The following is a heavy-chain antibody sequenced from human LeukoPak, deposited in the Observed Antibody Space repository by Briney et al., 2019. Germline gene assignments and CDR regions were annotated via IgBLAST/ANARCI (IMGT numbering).Heavy chain of an antibody. J-gene: IGHJ4*02. CDR2: IYYSGST. V-gene: IGHV4-61*01. CDR3: AREYSSGWSGAGY. D-gene: IGHD6-19*01. CDR1: GGSIRSTNYY. Sequence: SETLSLTCTVSGGSIRSTNYYWSWIRQDPAKGLEWIGYIYYSGSTNYNPSLESRVTISVDTSKNQFSLKLSSVTAADTAVYYCAREYSSGWSGAGYWGQGTLVTVSS.